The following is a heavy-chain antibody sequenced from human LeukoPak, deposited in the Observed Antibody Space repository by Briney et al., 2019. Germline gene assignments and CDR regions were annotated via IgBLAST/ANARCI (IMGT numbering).Heavy chain of an antibody. CDR1: GYSISSGYY. J-gene: IGHJ3*02. V-gene: IGHV4-38-2*02. CDR3: ARVSWELPHDAFDI. Sequence: SETLSLTCTVSGYSISSGYYWGWIRQPPGKGLEWIGSIYHSGSTYYNPSLKSRDTISVDTSKNQFSLKLGSVTAADTAVYYCARVSWELPHDAFDIWGQGTMVTVSS. CDR2: IYHSGST. D-gene: IGHD1-26*01.